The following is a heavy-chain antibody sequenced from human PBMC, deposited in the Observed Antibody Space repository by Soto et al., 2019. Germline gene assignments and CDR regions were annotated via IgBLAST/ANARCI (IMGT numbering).Heavy chain of an antibody. CDR3: AAYYYGSGSYGNWFDP. Sequence: APVKVSCKVSGYTLTELSIHWVRQAPGKGLEWMGGFDPEDGETIYAQKFQGRVTMTEDTSTDTAYMERSSLRSEDTAVYYCAAYYYGSGSYGNWFDPLGQGTLVTGSS. CDR2: FDPEDGET. D-gene: IGHD3-10*01. CDR1: GYTLTELS. J-gene: IGHJ5*02. V-gene: IGHV1-24*01.